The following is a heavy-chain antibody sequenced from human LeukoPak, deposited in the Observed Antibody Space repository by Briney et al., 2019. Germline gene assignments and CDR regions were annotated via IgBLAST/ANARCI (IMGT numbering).Heavy chain of an antibody. J-gene: IGHJ4*02. CDR1: GYTFTGYY. D-gene: IGHD5-18*01. CDR2: INPNSGGT. CDR3: ASHEIQLWSPTLDY. Sequence: ASVKVSCKASGYTFTGYYMHWVRQAPGQGLEWMGWINPNSGGTNYAQKFQGWVTMTTDTSTSTAYMELRSLRSDDTAVYYCASHEIQLWSPTLDYWGQGTLVTVSS. V-gene: IGHV1-2*04.